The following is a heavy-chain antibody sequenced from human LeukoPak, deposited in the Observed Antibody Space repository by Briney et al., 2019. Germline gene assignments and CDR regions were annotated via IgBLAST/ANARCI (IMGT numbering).Heavy chain of an antibody. V-gene: IGHV1-69*05. CDR3: ARDASWTGYRFDY. Sequence: GASVKVSCKASVGTFSSYAINWVRQAPGHGLEWMGGIIPMFGSVNYTQKFQGRVTTTTDESTGTVYMELSSLRSEDTALYYCARDASWTGYRFDYWGQGTLVTVSS. CDR2: IIPMFGSV. D-gene: IGHD3/OR15-3a*01. J-gene: IGHJ4*02. CDR1: VGTFSSYA.